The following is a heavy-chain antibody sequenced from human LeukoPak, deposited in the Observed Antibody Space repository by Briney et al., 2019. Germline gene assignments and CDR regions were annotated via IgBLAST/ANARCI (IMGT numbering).Heavy chain of an antibody. CDR2: ISSSRSYI. Sequence: PGGSLRLSCAASGFTFSSYSMNWVRQAPGKGVEGVSSISSSRSYIYYADSVKGRFTISRDNAKNSLYLQMNSLRAEDTAVYYCARDRKRYSSGWEANDYWGQGTLVTVSS. V-gene: IGHV3-21*01. J-gene: IGHJ4*02. D-gene: IGHD6-19*01. CDR3: ARDRKRYSSGWEANDY. CDR1: GFTFSSYS.